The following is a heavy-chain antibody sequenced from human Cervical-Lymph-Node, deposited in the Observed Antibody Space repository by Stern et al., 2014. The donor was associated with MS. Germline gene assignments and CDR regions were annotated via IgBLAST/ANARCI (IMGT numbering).Heavy chain of an antibody. V-gene: IGHV3-30*01. CDR3: ARGGADYYYYYGRDV. CDR1: GFTFSSYA. CDR2: ISYDGSNK. J-gene: IGHJ6*02. Sequence: VQLVESGGGVVQPGRSLRLSCAASGFTFSSYAMHWVRQAPGKGLEWVAVISYDGSNKYYADSVKGRFTISRDNSKNTLYLKMNSLRAEDTAVYYWARGGADYYYYYGRDVWGQGTTVPVSS.